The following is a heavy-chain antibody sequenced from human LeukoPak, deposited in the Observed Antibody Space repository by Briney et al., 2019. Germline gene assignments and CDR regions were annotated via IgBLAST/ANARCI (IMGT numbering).Heavy chain of an antibody. CDR2: ICGSGGST. CDR1: GFTFSSYA. J-gene: IGHJ5*02. V-gene: IGHV3-23*01. D-gene: IGHD3-10*01. Sequence: PGGSLRLSCAASGFTFSSYAMSWVRQAPGGGLEWVSAICGSGGSTYYADSVKGRFTISRDNSKNTLYLQVNTLRPEDTAVYYCAKDEGATGWFGSPRNWFDPWGQGTLVTVSS. CDR3: AKDEGATGWFGSPRNWFDP.